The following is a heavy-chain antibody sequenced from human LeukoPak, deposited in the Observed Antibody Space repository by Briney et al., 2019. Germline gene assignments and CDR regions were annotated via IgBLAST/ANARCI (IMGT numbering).Heavy chain of an antibody. CDR2: FSSGGSA. D-gene: IGHD1-7*01. CDR1: GGSISSSSYY. J-gene: IGHJ4*02. Sequence: SETLSPTCIAPGGSISSSSYYWAWIRQSPGKGLEWIGTFSSGGSAYYNPSLTSRVSISKDTSDNQFSLRLYSVTAADTAVYYCARKQTGTMYDVWGQGTQVTVSS. V-gene: IGHV4-39*07. CDR3: ARKQTGTMYDV.